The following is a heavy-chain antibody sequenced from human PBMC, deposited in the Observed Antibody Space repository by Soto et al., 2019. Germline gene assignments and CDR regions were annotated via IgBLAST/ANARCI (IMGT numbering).Heavy chain of an antibody. J-gene: IGHJ6*02. Sequence: EVQLLESGGGLVQPGESLRLSCVASGFTFSNYAMSWVRQAPGKGLEWVSSFSASAGSTYYADSVKGRFTISRDNSKNTLYLQMNSLRVEDTAVYFCARDHPYSSTWKGDHYYGMDVWGQGTTVTVSS. CDR1: GFTFSNYA. CDR2: FSASAGST. CDR3: ARDHPYSSTWKGDHYYGMDV. D-gene: IGHD6-13*01. V-gene: IGHV3-23*01.